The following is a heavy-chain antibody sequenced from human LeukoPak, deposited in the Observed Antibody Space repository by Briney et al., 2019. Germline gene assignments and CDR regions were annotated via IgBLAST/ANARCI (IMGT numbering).Heavy chain of an antibody. D-gene: IGHD3-10*01. Sequence: PSETLSLTCTVSGGSIRSSSHYWSWIRQPPGKGLEWIASINYSGSTYYNPSLKSRVTISVDTSENQFSLKLSSVTAADTAVYYCARYVVYGSGKYYFDYWGQGTLVTVSS. CDR1: GGSIRSSSHY. CDR2: INYSGST. J-gene: IGHJ4*02. V-gene: IGHV4-39*01. CDR3: ARYVVYGSGKYYFDY.